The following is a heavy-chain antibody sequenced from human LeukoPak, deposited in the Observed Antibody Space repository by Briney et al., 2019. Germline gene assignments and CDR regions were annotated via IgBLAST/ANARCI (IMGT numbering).Heavy chain of an antibody. CDR1: GASISSSSDY. D-gene: IGHD4/OR15-4a*01. CDR2: VYYTGTT. CDR3: ARRDYGGPRAADY. V-gene: IGHV4-61*01. Sequence: PSETLSLTCTVSGASISSSSDYWSWIRQPPGKGLEWIGYVYYTGTTNYNPSLKSRVTMSVDTSKNQLSLKLNSVTAADTAVYYCARRDYGGPRAADYWGQGTLVTVSS. J-gene: IGHJ4*02.